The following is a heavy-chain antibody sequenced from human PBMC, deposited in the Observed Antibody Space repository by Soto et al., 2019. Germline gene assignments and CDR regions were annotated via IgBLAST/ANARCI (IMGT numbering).Heavy chain of an antibody. V-gene: IGHV1-18*01. J-gene: IGHJ4*02. CDR2: ISANTGNT. D-gene: IGHD1-26*01. CDR1: AYTFTSYG. Sequence: GASVRVSCKPSAYTFTSYGISWVRPAPGQGLEWMGWISANTGNTNFAQKLQGRVTMTTDTSTSTAYMELRSLRSDDTAVYYCARDGRYSGSYGGYYFDYWGQGTLVTVSS. CDR3: ARDGRYSGSYGGYYFDY.